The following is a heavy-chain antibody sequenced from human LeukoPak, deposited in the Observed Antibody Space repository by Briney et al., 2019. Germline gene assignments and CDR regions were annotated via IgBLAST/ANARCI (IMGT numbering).Heavy chain of an antibody. Sequence: PGGSLRLSCVASGFSFSGYGMCWVRQAPGKGLEWVSAIGNSGNDIHYADSVKGRFSISRDNSKNTLYLQMNSLRAEDTAVYYCAKAPGDIVVVVAAANFDYWGQGTLVTVSS. CDR1: GFSFSGYG. CDR2: IGNSGNDI. CDR3: AKAPGDIVVVVAAANFDY. D-gene: IGHD2-15*01. J-gene: IGHJ4*02. V-gene: IGHV3-23*01.